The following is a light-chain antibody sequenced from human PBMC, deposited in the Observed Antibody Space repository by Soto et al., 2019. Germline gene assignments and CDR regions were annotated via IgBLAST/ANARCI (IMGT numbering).Light chain of an antibody. J-gene: IGKJ1*01. CDR1: QSISSY. Sequence: DIQMTQSPSSLSASVGDRVTITCRASQSISSYLNWYQQKPGKAPKLLIYAASSLQSGVPSRFSGSGSGTEFTLTITGLQVEDFATYYCQQSYSSPQTFGQGTKVEFK. CDR2: AAS. V-gene: IGKV1-39*01. CDR3: QQSYSSPQT.